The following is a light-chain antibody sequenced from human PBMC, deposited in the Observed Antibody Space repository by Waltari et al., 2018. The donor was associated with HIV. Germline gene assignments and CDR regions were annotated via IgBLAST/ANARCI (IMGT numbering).Light chain of an antibody. CDR2: LNSDGSH. J-gene: IGLJ3*02. CDR3: QTWGTGGV. V-gene: IGLV4-69*01. CDR1: SGHSSYA. Sequence: QVVLTQSPSASAPLGTSVNLTCTLNSGHSSYAIAWHQQQPEKGPRYLMKLNSDGSHRKGDGIPDRFAGSSAGSTRYLSISSLQSEDEADYYCQTWGTGGVCGGGTKLTV.